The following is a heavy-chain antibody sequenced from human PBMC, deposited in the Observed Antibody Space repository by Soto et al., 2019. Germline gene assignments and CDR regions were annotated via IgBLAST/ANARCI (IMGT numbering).Heavy chain of an antibody. D-gene: IGHD2-15*01. CDR1: GLTFSSYG. CDR2: KWYNGSNK. CDR3: ARMAGYCSGGSCYDFDY. V-gene: IGHV3-33*01. Sequence: QVQLVESGGGVVQPGRSLRLSVEASGLTFSSYGMHWVRQLPAKGLEWGPVKWYNGSNKYNADSVKGRFTISRENSKNTLYLQMNSLRAEDTAVYYCARMAGYCSGGSCYDFDYWGQGTLVTVSS. J-gene: IGHJ4*02.